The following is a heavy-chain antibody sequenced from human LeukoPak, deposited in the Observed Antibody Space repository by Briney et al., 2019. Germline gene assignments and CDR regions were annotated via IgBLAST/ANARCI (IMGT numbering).Heavy chain of an antibody. J-gene: IGHJ4*02. CDR1: GYTFTSYG. Sequence: GASVKVSCKASGYTFTSYGISWVRQAPGQGLEWMGWISAYNGNTNYAQKLQGRLTMTTDTSTSTAYMELGSLRSDDTAVYYCARAGLYYYDSSGYSHWGQGTLVTVSS. D-gene: IGHD3-22*01. CDR2: ISAYNGNT. CDR3: ARAGLYYYDSSGYSH. V-gene: IGHV1-18*01.